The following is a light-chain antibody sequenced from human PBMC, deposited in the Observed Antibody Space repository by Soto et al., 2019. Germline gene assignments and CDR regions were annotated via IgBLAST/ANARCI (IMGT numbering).Light chain of an antibody. CDR1: QTISTW. J-gene: IGKJ1*01. V-gene: IGKV1-5*01. Sequence: DIQMTQSPSTLSASVRDRVTITCRASQTISTWLAWYQQKPGKAPKLLIYGASSLASGVPSRFSGSGSGTEFTLTISSLQPDDFATYYCQQHNGYSERMFGQGTKVDI. CDR3: QQHNGYSERM. CDR2: GAS.